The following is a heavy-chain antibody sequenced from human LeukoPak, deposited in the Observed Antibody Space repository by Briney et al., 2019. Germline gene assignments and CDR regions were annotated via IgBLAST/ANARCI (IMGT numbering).Heavy chain of an antibody. Sequence: PGGSLRLSCAASGFTFADYAMHWVRQAPGKGLEWVSGISWNSGSIGYADSVKGRFTISRDNAKNSLYLQMNSLRAEDTALYYCAKDEDGWGQGTLVTVSS. J-gene: IGHJ4*02. CDR2: ISWNSGSI. V-gene: IGHV3-9*01. D-gene: IGHD2-15*01. CDR1: GFTFADYA. CDR3: AKDEDG.